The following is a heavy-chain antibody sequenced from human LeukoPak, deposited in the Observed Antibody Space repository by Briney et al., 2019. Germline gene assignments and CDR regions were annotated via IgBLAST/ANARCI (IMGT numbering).Heavy chain of an antibody. CDR2: IYYTGNT. Sequence: SETLSLTCTVSSDSISIYYWSWIRQPPEKGQEWIGYIYYTGNTNYNPSLKSRVTMSVDTSRNQFSLKMNSLTAADTAVYFCARSASGSRGYFDYWGQGTLVTVSS. CDR3: ARSASGSRGYFDY. D-gene: IGHD1-26*01. V-gene: IGHV4-59*01. CDR1: SDSISIYY. J-gene: IGHJ4*02.